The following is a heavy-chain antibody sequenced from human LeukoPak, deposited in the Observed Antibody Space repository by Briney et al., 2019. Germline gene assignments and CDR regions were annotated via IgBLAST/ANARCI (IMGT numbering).Heavy chain of an antibody. Sequence: PSETLSLTCSVSIGSISSSKWWSWVRQSPGRGLEWIGSIYYGGSTYYNPSLKSRVTISVDTSKNQFSLKLSSVTAADTAVYYCARDEWFGAPGVWGQGTTVTVSS. CDR2: IYYGGST. J-gene: IGHJ6*02. CDR1: IGSISSSKW. D-gene: IGHD3-10*01. V-gene: IGHV4-4*02. CDR3: ARDEWFGAPGV.